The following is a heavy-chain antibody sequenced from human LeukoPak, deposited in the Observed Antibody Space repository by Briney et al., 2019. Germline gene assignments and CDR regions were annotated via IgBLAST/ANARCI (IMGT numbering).Heavy chain of an antibody. D-gene: IGHD6-19*01. CDR3: ATDLGLGNWFDP. Sequence: GGSLRLSCAASGFTFSSYSMNWVRQAPGKGLEWVSSIISSSSYIYYADSVKGRFTISRDNAKNSLYLQMNSLRAEDTAVYYCATDLGLGNWFDPWGQGTLVTVSS. J-gene: IGHJ5*02. CDR1: GFTFSSYS. CDR2: IISSSSYI. V-gene: IGHV3-21*01.